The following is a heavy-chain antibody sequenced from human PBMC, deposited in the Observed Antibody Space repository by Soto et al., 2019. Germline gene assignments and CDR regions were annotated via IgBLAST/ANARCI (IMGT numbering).Heavy chain of an antibody. J-gene: IGHJ2*01. Sequence: SETLSLTCGVSGGSFSGYYWAWIRQSPGKGLEWIGEINDRGSINYNPSLKSRVSISVDTSKNHYSLNLRSVTAADTAVYYCARESHDILTGPPWVWYFDLWGRGTLVTVSS. CDR3: ARESHDILTGPPWVWYFDL. CDR1: GGSFSGYY. CDR2: INDRGSI. D-gene: IGHD3-9*01. V-gene: IGHV4-34*01.